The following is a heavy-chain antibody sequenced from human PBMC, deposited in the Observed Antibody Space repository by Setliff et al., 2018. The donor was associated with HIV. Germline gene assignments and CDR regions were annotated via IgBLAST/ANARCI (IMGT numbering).Heavy chain of an antibody. J-gene: IGHJ4*02. D-gene: IGHD3-22*01. CDR1: GGSISNFY. V-gene: IGHV4-4*09. CDR2: IYSTGDT. Sequence: SETLSLTCSVSGGSISNFYWSWIRQPPGKGLEWVGHIYSTGDTNYNPSLKSRVTMSLDTSKTQYSLKLNSVTAADTAVYYCARLEYYSDGDGYLQFYFDYWGQGTLVTVSS. CDR3: ARLEYYSDGDGYLQFYFDY.